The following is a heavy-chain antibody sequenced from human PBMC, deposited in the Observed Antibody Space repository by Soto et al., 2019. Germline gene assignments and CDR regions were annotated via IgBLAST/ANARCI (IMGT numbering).Heavy chain of an antibody. CDR1: GFTFSSCG. J-gene: IGHJ6*02. V-gene: IGHV3-30*18. Sequence: PGGSLRHSCAASGFTFSSCGMHWGRQAPGKGLEWVAVISYDGSNKYYADSVKGRFTISRDNSKNTLYLQMNSLRAEDTAVCYCAKGFSTGPYNYYGLDVCGQGTTVTLSS. CDR3: AKGFSTGPYNYYGLDV. D-gene: IGHD3-10*01. CDR2: ISYDGSNK.